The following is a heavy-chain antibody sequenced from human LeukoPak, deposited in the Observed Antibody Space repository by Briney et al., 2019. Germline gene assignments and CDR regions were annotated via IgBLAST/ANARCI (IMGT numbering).Heavy chain of an antibody. D-gene: IGHD6-13*01. CDR1: GGSFSGYY. CDR2: INHSGST. Sequence: SSETLSLTCAVYGGSFSGYYWSWIRQPPGKGLEWIGEINHSGSTNHNPSLKSRVTISVDTSKNQFSLKLSSVTAADTAVYYCASLAAAGTGDYFDYWGQGTLVTVSS. J-gene: IGHJ4*02. V-gene: IGHV4-34*01. CDR3: ASLAAAGTGDYFDY.